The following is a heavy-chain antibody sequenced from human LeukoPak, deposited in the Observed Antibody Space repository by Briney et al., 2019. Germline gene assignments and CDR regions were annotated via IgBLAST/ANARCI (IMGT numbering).Heavy chain of an antibody. CDR1: GFTFSKYW. J-gene: IGHJ4*02. V-gene: IGHV3-74*01. CDR2: INGDGSTS. CDR3: ARGTFGDY. Sequence: GGSLRLSCAASGFTFSKYWVHWVRQVPGKGLVWVSRINGDGSTSVYADSVKGRFTISRDTAKNTVYLQMNSLRAEDTAVYYCARGTFGDYWGQGTLVTVSS. D-gene: IGHD3-10*01.